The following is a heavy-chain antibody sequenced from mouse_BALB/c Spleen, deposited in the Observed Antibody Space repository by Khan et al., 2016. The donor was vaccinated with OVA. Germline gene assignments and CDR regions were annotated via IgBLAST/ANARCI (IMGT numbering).Heavy chain of an antibody. CDR1: GFTFSTYG. J-gene: IGHJ3*01. Sequence: EVELVESGGDLVKPGGSLKLSCAASGFTFSTYGMSWVRQTPDMRLEWVATISTGGHYTYYPDSVKGRFTISRDNAKNTLYLQMSRLKSEDKAIFYCTRLAYYYNSEGFAYWGQGTLVTVSA. D-gene: IGHD1-1*01. CDR3: TRLAYYYNSEGFAY. V-gene: IGHV5-6*01. CDR2: ISTGGHYT.